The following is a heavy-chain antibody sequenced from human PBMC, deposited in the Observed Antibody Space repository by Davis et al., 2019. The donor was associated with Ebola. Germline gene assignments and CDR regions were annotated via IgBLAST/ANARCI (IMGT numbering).Heavy chain of an antibody. CDR2: ISAYNGNT. Sequence: ASVKVSCKASGYTFTSYGISWVRQAPGQGLEWMGWISAYNGNTNYAQKLQGRVTMTTDTSTSTAYMELRSLRSDDTAVYYCARDLGSYYYDSSGQALGYWGQGTPVTVSS. CDR3: ARDLGSYYYDSSGQALGY. V-gene: IGHV1-18*04. D-gene: IGHD3-22*01. J-gene: IGHJ4*02. CDR1: GYTFTSYG.